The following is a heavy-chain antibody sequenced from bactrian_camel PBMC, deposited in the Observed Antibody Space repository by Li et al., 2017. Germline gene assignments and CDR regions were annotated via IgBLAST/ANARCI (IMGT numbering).Heavy chain of an antibody. CDR3: AADLVTDEPSLVEREYYY. V-gene: IGHV3S53*01. Sequence: HVQLVESGGESVQAGGSLRLSCVASGATQDIGCMGWFRRLPGQEREGVAAIAGDGRTDYADSVKGRFTISRDGAKNIIALQMHSLKPEDTATYYCAADLVTDEPSLVEREYYYWGQGTQVTVS. CDR1: GATQDIGC. CDR2: IAGDGRT. J-gene: IGHJ4*01. D-gene: IGHD1*01.